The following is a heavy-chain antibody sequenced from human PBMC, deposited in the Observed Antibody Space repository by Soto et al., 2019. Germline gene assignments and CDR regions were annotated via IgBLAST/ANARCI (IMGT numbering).Heavy chain of an antibody. Sequence: SETLSLTCTVSGGSISSSSYYWGWIRQPPGKGLEWIGSIYYSGSTYYNPSLKSRVTISVDTSKNQFSLKLSSVTAADTAVNYCAGNGMRFSNFDYWGQGTLVPVSS. D-gene: IGHD3-3*01. CDR1: GGSISSSSYY. CDR3: AGNGMRFSNFDY. V-gene: IGHV4-39*01. J-gene: IGHJ4*02. CDR2: IYYSGST.